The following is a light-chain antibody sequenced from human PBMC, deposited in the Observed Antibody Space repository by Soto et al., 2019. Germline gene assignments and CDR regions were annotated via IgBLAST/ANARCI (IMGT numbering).Light chain of an antibody. CDR3: SSYAGSNHNWV. CDR2: EVS. Sequence: QSALTQPPSASGSPGQSVTISCTGTSSDVGGYNYVSWYQQHPGKAPKLMIYEVSKRPSGVHDRFSGSKSGNTASLTVSGLQAEDEADYYCSSYAGSNHNWVFGGGTKLTVL. V-gene: IGLV2-8*01. CDR1: SSDVGGYNY. J-gene: IGLJ3*02.